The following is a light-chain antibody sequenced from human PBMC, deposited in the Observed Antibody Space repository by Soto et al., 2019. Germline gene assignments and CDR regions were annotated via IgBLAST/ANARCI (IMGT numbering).Light chain of an antibody. CDR1: QTVTTSS. V-gene: IGKV3-20*01. J-gene: IGKJ1*01. Sequence: EIVLTQSPATLSLSPGERATLSCRASQTVTTSSLAWYQQKPGQAPRLLISGASNRATGIPDRFSGSGSGTDFTLTISRLQSEDFAVYYCQQYNRSPRTFGQGTKVDIK. CDR3: QQYNRSPRT. CDR2: GAS.